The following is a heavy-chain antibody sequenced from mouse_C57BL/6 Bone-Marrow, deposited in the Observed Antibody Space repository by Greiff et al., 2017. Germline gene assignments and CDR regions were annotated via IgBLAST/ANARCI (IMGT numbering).Heavy chain of an antibody. CDR1: GFNIQDDY. CDR3: TTYSDGYDDYAMAY. CDR2: IDPENGDT. J-gene: IGHJ4*01. D-gene: IGHD2-2*01. Sequence: VQLQQSGAELVRPGASVKLSCTASGFNIQDDYMHWVKQRPEQGLEWIGWIDPENGDTEYASKFQGKATLTADTSSNTAYLQLSSLTSEDTAVYYCTTYSDGYDDYAMAYWGQGTSVTVSS. V-gene: IGHV14-4*01.